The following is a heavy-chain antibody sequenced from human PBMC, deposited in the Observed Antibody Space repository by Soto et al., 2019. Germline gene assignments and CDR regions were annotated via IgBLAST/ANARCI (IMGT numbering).Heavy chain of an antibody. J-gene: IGHJ5*02. D-gene: IGHD1-1*01. CDR1: GASISGFY. CDR2: IYATGTT. Sequence: QVQLQESGPGLVKPSETLSLTCTVSGASISGFYWSWIRKSAGKGREWIGRIYATGTTDYNPSLKSRAMMSVDTSKKQFSLKLRSVTAADTAVYYCVRDGTKTLRDWFDPWGQGISVTVSS. V-gene: IGHV4-4*07. CDR3: VRDGTKTLRDWFDP.